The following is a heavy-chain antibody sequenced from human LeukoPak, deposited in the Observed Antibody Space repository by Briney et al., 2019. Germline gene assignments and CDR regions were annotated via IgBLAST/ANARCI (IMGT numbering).Heavy chain of an antibody. Sequence: GGSLRLSCAASGFTLSSYSMTWVRQAPGKGLEWVANINKDGSANEDSVKGRFTISRDNAKNSLYLQMNSLRVEDTAVYYCARDPYDFSGGYAYGAFDMWGQGTMVTVSS. D-gene: IGHD3-16*01. J-gene: IGHJ3*02. V-gene: IGHV3-7*01. CDR2: INKDGSA. CDR1: GFTLSSYS. CDR3: ARDPYDFSGGYAYGAFDM.